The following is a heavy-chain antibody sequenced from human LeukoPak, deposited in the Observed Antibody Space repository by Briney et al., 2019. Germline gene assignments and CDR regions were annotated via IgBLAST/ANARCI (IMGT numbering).Heavy chain of an antibody. CDR3: ARARRTRNIYGDYVFLFDY. CDR2: INPSGGST. CDR1: GYTFTSYY. J-gene: IGHJ4*02. Sequence: ASVKVSCKASGYTFTSYYMHWVRQAPGQGLEWMGIINPSGGSTSYAQKFQGRVTMTRDMSTSTVYMELSRLTSDDTALYYCARARRTRNIYGDYVFLFDYWGQGTLVTVSS. V-gene: IGHV1-46*01. D-gene: IGHD4-17*01.